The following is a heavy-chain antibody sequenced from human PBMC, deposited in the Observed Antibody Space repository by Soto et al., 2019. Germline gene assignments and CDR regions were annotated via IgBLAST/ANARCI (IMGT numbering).Heavy chain of an antibody. CDR3: AKVFSPEGGNYFDH. V-gene: IGHV3-23*01. Sequence: EVQLLESGGGLVQPGGSLRLSCAASGFTFSNYAMDWVRQAPGKGLEWVSAISNSFSDGNTHYADSVKGRFTISRDNDKNTVFLERNSLRAEDTAVYYCAKVFSPEGGNYFDHWGQGTLVTVSS. CDR2: ISNSFSDGNT. J-gene: IGHJ4*02. CDR1: GFTFSNYA.